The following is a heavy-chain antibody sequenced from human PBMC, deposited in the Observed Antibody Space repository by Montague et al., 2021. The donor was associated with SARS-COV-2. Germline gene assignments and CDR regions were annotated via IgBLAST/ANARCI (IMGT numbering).Heavy chain of an antibody. D-gene: IGHD2-15*01. V-gene: IGHV3-23*01. J-gene: IGHJ4*02. CDR2: ISGSDGST. Sequence: SLRLSCAASGFRFSNFAMSWVRQAPGKGLEWVSSISGSDGSTYYADSVKGRFTISRDNSKNTLYLQMNSLRAGDTAVYYCAKDLVDYWGQGTLVTVSS. CDR1: GFRFSNFA. CDR3: AKDLVDY.